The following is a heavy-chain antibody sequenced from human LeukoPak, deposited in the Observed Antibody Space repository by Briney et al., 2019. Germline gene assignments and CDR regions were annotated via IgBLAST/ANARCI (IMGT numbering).Heavy chain of an antibody. CDR2: IWYDGSNK. V-gene: IGHV3-33*01. J-gene: IGHJ4*02. Sequence: PGGSLRLSCAASGFTFSSYGMHWVRQAPGKGLEWVAVIWYDGSNKYYADSVKGRFTISRDSSKSSLYLQMNSLTPEDTAVYYCARGPPLDYWGQGILVTVSS. CDR1: GFTFSSYG. CDR3: ARGPPLDY.